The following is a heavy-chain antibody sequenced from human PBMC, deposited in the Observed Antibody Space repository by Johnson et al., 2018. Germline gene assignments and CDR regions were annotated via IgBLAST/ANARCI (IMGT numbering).Heavy chain of an antibody. Sequence: VQLVESGAEVKKPGASVKVSCKASGYTFTSYDFNWVRQATGQGLEWMGWMNPNSGHTSYAQKFQGRVTMTRNTSISTAYMERSSLRSEDTAVYYGARDPKISPKSGSYRAFDIWGQGTMVTVSS. V-gene: IGHV1-8*01. CDR1: GYTFTSYD. D-gene: IGHD1-26*01. CDR3: ARDPKISPKSGSYRAFDI. J-gene: IGHJ3*02. CDR2: MNPNSGHT.